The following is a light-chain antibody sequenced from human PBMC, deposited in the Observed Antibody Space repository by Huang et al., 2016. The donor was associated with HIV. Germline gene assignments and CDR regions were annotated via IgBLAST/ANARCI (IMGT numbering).Light chain of an antibody. V-gene: IGKV3-11*01. CDR3: QQRNDWPPYT. CDR2: DAS. Sequence: EVVLTQSPATLSLSPGERATLSCRASQSVTNFLAWYQQKPGQPPRLLISDASTRATGSPPRFSGSGSGTDFTLTISSLEPEDFAVYYCQQRNDWPPYTFGQGTRLEIK. J-gene: IGKJ2*01. CDR1: QSVTNF.